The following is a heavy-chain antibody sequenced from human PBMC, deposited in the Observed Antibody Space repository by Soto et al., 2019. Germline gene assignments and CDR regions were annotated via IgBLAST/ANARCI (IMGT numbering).Heavy chain of an antibody. CDR1: GGSFSSNSNY. CDR2: ISYSAST. D-gene: IGHD1-26*01. Sequence: ATLCLSCTVSGGSFSSNSNYWGWIRQPPGKGLEWIGSISYSASTYYNPSLKSRVTISIDTSKKQFSLKLSSVTAADTAVYSSVMGATGTKVDYWGQGTMVTVSS. J-gene: IGHJ4*02. CDR3: VMGATGTKVDY. V-gene: IGHV4-39*01.